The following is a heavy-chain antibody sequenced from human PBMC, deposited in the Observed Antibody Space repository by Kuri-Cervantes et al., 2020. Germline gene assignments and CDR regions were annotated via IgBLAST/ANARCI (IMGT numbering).Heavy chain of an antibody. CDR2: ISTYTGDT. D-gene: IGHD6-25*01. CDR3: ARDVRVGSNWFDP. V-gene: IGHV1-18*01. Sequence: ASVKVSCKASGYTFNSHGISWVRQAPGQGLEWVGYISTYTGDTNYAQHLQGRITLTTDTSTSTAYMELRSLRSDDTARYYCARDVRVGSNWFDPWGQGTLVTVSS. J-gene: IGHJ5*02. CDR1: GYTFNSHG.